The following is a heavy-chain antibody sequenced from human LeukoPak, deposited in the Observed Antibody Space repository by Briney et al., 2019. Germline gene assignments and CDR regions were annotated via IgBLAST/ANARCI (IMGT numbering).Heavy chain of an antibody. Sequence: SETLSLTCTVSGGSISSFYWSWIRQPPGKGLECIGSIYHSGSTYYNPSLKSRVTISVDTSKNQFSLNLSSVTAADTAMYYCARAVGTSRNFFDYWGQGTLVTVSS. CDR3: ARAVGTSRNFFDY. J-gene: IGHJ4*02. CDR2: IYHSGST. V-gene: IGHV4-59*12. CDR1: GGSISSFY. D-gene: IGHD4-23*01.